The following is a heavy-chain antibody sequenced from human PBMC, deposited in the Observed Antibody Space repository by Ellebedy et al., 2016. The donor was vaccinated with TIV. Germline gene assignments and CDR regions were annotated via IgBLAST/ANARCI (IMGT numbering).Heavy chain of an antibody. J-gene: IGHJ4*02. CDR2: IAAAGDS. V-gene: IGHV3-13*01. CDR1: GFTFSSFD. Sequence: PGGSLRLSCAASGFTFSSFDMHWVRQATGKGLEWVSGIAAAGDSHYPVFVRGRFTISRENARNSLYLQMNSLRAGDTAMYYCARVWRDTDGWYHFDHWGQGTLVTVAS. CDR3: ARVWRDTDGWYHFDH. D-gene: IGHD6-19*01.